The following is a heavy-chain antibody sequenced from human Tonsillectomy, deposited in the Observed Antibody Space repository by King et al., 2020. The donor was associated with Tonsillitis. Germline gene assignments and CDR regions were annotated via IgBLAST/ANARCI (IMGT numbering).Heavy chain of an antibody. CDR3: ARGGRSGRNFCRFDP. V-gene: IGHV4-34*01. D-gene: IGHD3-3*01. J-gene: IGHJ5*02. CDR2: LNHSGST. CDR1: GGSFSGYY. Sequence: VQLQQWGAGLLKPSDTLSLTCAVYGGSFSGYYWSWIRQPPGNGLEWIGELNHSGSTNSNPSLKSPVTISVDTSKNQFSLKVSSVTAADTAVYYCARGGRSGRNFCRFDPWGQGTLVTVSS.